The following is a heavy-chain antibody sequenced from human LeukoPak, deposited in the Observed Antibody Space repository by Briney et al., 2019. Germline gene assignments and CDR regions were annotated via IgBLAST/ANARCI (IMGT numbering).Heavy chain of an antibody. D-gene: IGHD2-2*01. V-gene: IGHV1-69-2*01. Sequence: ASVKVSCKVSGYTFTVYYMHWVQQAPGKGLEWMGLVDPEDGETIYAQKSQGRVTITADTSTDTAYMELSSLRSEDTAVYYCATNPRYCSSTSCYFPWGQGPLVPVSS. J-gene: IGHJ5*02. CDR1: GYTFTVYY. CDR2: VDPEDGET. CDR3: ATNPRYCSSTSCYFP.